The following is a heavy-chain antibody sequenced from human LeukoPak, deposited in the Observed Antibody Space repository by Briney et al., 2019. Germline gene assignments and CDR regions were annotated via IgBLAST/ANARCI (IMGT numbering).Heavy chain of an antibody. Sequence: GASVKVSCKASGYTFTGYYMHWVRQAPGQGLEWMGWINPNSGGTNYAQKFQGRVTMTRDTSISTAYMELSRLRSDDTAVYYCARGAPEYSSSWLVDYWGQGTLVTVSS. CDR3: ARGAPEYSSSWLVDY. D-gene: IGHD6-13*01. V-gene: IGHV1-2*02. J-gene: IGHJ4*02. CDR1: GYTFTGYY. CDR2: INPNSGGT.